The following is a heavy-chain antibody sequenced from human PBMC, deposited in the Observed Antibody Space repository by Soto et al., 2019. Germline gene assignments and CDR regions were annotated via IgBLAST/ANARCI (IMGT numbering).Heavy chain of an antibody. CDR3: AQTLGLAVSGPGRFDL. CDR2: IIPMFGTA. V-gene: IGHV1-69*12. Sequence: QVQLVQSGTEVKKPGSSVKVSCKASGGTFSRYAINWVRQAPGQGLEWMGGIIPMFGTANYVQTFQGRVTITADESTSTADMELRSLRSEDTAVYYCAQTLGLAVSGPGRFDLWGRGTLVTVTS. CDR1: GGTFSRYA. D-gene: IGHD6-19*01. J-gene: IGHJ2*01.